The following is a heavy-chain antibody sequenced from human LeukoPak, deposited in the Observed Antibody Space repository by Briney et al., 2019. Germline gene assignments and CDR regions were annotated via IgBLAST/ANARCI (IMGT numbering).Heavy chain of an antibody. V-gene: IGHV3-48*01. D-gene: IGHD6-13*01. J-gene: IGHJ6*03. Sequence: GGSLRLSCAASGFTFSSYSMNWVRQAPGKGLEWVSYISSSSSTIYYADSVKGRFTISRDNAKNSLYLQMNSLRAEDTAVYYCARDGLAAAGPSTYYYYMDVWGKGTTVTVSS. CDR3: ARDGLAAAGPSTYYYYMDV. CDR1: GFTFSSYS. CDR2: ISSSSSTI.